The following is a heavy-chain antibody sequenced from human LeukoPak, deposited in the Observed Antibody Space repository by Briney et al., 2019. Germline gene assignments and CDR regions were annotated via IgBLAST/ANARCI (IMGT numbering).Heavy chain of an antibody. Sequence: ASVKVSCKASGYTFSSYGISWVRQAPGQRLERMGWISAYNGNTNYAQKLQGRVTMTTDTSTSTAYMALRSLTSADTAVYYCARVEPGSWDRHVDYWGQGTLVTVSS. V-gene: IGHV1-18*04. D-gene: IGHD6-13*01. J-gene: IGHJ4*02. CDR1: GYTFSSYG. CDR2: ISAYNGNT. CDR3: ARVEPGSWDRHVDY.